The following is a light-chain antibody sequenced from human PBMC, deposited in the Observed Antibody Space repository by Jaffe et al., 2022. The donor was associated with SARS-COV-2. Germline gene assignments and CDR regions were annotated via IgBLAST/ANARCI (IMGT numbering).Light chain of an antibody. J-gene: IGLJ3*02. Sequence: QPALTQTPSASGSPGQSVTISCTGTISDVGAHNFVSWYQHHPGKAPKLMIFEVTKRPSGVPDRFSGSKSGNTASLTVSGLQAEDEADYYCCSYVGSDKWVFGGGTKLTVL. CDR3: CSYVGSDKWV. CDR1: ISDVGAHNF. CDR2: EVT. V-gene: IGLV2-8*01.